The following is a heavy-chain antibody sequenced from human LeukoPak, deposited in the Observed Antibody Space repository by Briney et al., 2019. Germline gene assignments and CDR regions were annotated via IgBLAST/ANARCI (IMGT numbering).Heavy chain of an antibody. D-gene: IGHD3-3*01. CDR1: GGTFSSYT. V-gene: IGHV1-69*02. Sequence: SVKVSCKASGGTFSSYTISWVRQAPGQGLGWMGRIIPIPGIANYAQKFQGRVTITADKSTSTAYMELSSLRSEDTAVYYCARAISYDFWSGYYDYWGQGTLVTVSS. J-gene: IGHJ4*02. CDR3: ARAISYDFWSGYYDY. CDR2: IIPIPGIA.